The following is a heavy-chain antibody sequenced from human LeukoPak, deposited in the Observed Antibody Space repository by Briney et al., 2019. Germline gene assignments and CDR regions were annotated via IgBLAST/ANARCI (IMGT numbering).Heavy chain of an antibody. V-gene: IGHV3-7*01. Sequence: PGGSLRLSCAASGFTFSSYWMSWVRQAPGKGLEWVANIKQDGSEKYYVDSVKGRFTISRDNAKNSLYLQMNSLRAEDTAVYYCASGAVLVGATYPGYFDYWGQGTLVTVSS. D-gene: IGHD1-26*01. CDR1: GFTFSSYW. CDR3: ASGAVLVGATYPGYFDY. J-gene: IGHJ4*02. CDR2: IKQDGSEK.